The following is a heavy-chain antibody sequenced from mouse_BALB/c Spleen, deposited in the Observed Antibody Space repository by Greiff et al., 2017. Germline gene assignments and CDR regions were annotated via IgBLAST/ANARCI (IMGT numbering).Heavy chain of an antibody. CDR2: ISSGGST. Sequence: EVMLVESGGGLVKPGGSLKLSCAASGFTFSSYAMSWVRQTPEKRLEWVASISSGGSTYYPDSVKGRFTISRDNARNILYLQMSSLRSEDTAMYYCARGRYGNYPYYFDYWGQGTTLTVSS. J-gene: IGHJ2*01. D-gene: IGHD2-1*01. CDR1: GFTFSSYA. CDR3: ARGRYGNYPYYFDY. V-gene: IGHV5-6-5*01.